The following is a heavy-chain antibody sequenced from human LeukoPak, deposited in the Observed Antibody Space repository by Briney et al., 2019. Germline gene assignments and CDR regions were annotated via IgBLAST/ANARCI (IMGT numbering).Heavy chain of an antibody. V-gene: IGHV3-30*18. Sequence: GRSLRLSCAASGFTFSSYGMHWVRQAPGKGLEWVAVIPYDGSNKYYADSVKGRFTISRDNSKNTLYLQMNSLRAEDTAVYYCAKFHSIRGGYTDYWGQGTLVTVSS. CDR3: AKFHSIRGGYTDY. CDR2: IPYDGSNK. D-gene: IGHD3-16*02. CDR1: GFTFSSYG. J-gene: IGHJ4*02.